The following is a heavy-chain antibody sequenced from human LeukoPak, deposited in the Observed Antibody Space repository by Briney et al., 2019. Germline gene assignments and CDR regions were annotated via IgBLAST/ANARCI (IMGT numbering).Heavy chain of an antibody. CDR3: VLGHYGGLFDN. CDR2: ISYDESKK. V-gene: IGHV3-30-3*01. Sequence: PGRSLRLSCVASGFTFTRYDMHWVRQAPGKGLEWVAIISYDESKKDYANSVKGRFTIARDNSQNTLFVQMNSLRVEDTAVYYCVLGHYGGLFDNWGQGALVTVSS. J-gene: IGHJ4*02. CDR1: GFTFTRYD. D-gene: IGHD4-23*01.